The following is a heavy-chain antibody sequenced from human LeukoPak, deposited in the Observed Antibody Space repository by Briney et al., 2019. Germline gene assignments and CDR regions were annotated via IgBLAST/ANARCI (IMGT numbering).Heavy chain of an antibody. J-gene: IGHJ4*02. CDR2: INHSGST. CDR3: AREAVGSVVPAASPLDY. Sequence: SETLSLTCAVYGGSFSGYYWSWIRQPPGKGLEWIGEINHSGSTNYNPSLKSRVTISVDTSKNQFSLKLSSVTAADTAVYYCAREAVGSVVPAASPLDYWGQGTLVTVSS. CDR1: GGSFSGYY. V-gene: IGHV4-34*01. D-gene: IGHD2-2*01.